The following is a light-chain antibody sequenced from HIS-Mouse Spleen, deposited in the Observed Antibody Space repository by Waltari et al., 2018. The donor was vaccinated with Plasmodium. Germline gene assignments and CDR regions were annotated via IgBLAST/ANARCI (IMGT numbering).Light chain of an antibody. CDR2: EVS. V-gene: IGLV2-8*01. CDR1: SSDVGGYTY. J-gene: IGLJ2*01. Sequence: QSALTQPPSASGSPGRSVTISCPGTSSDVGGYTYVSWYQQPPGKAPNPMIYEVSKRPSGVPDRVSGSKSGNTASLTVSGLQAEDEADYYCSSYAGSNNLVFGGGTKLTVL. CDR3: SSYAGSNNLV.